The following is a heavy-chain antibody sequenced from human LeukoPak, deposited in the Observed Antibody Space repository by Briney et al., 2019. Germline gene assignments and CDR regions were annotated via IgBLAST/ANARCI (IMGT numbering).Heavy chain of an antibody. CDR2: ISGDGSVT. CDR3: ATYYTPDY. Sequence: GGSLRLSCAASGFTLRNYWMHWVRQVPGKRLVWVSRISGDGSVTNYADSVKGRFTISRDDAKNTLFLQINSLRAEDTAVYYCATYYTPDYWGQGTLVTVSS. CDR1: GFTLRNYW. J-gene: IGHJ4*02. D-gene: IGHD2/OR15-2a*01. V-gene: IGHV3-74*01.